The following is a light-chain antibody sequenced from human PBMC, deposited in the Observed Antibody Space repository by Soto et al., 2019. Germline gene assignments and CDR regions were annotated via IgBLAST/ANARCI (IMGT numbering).Light chain of an antibody. CDR1: QSISSY. CDR3: QQSFSNPIT. Sequence: DIQMTQSPSSLSASVGDRVTITCRPSQSISSYLNWYQQKPGKAPQLLIYAASSLQSGVPSRFSGSGSGTDFSLTINSLQPEDFAIYYCQQSFSNPITFGQGTRLEI. J-gene: IGKJ5*01. CDR2: AAS. V-gene: IGKV1-39*01.